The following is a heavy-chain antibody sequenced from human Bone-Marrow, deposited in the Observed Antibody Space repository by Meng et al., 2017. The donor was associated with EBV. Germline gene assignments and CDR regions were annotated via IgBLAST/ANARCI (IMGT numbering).Heavy chain of an antibody. CDR1: GFTFSSYA. Sequence: EGELVVFGGGLVQPGGSLRLSCAASGFTFSSYAMNWVRQSPGKGLEWVSGISGSGGSTYYADSVKGRFTISRDNSKNTLYLQMSSLRAEDTAVYYCAKGELGPWGQGTLVTVSS. CDR3: AKGELGP. CDR2: ISGSGGST. J-gene: IGHJ5*02. D-gene: IGHD1-26*01. V-gene: IGHV3-23*04.